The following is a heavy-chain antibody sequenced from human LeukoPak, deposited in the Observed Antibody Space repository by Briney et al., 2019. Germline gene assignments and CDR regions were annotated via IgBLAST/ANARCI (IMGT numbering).Heavy chain of an antibody. V-gene: IGHV3-23*01. J-gene: IGHJ4*02. Sequence: GGSLRLSCAASGFTFSNYAMSWVRQAPGKGLEWVSAISGSGGGTYYADSVKGRFTISRDNSKNTLYLKMNSLRAEDTAECYCAKDHSSSWYFYVYWGQGTLVTVSS. CDR1: GFTFSNYA. CDR2: ISGSGGGT. CDR3: AKDHSSSWYFYVY. D-gene: IGHD6-13*01.